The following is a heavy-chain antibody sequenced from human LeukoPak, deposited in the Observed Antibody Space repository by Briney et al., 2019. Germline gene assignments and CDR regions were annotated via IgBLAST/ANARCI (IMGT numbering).Heavy chain of an antibody. CDR3: ASRYCSSTSCER. J-gene: IGHJ4*02. Sequence: ASVKVSFKSSGYTFTSYDINWVRQATGQGLEWMGWMNPNSGNTGYAQKFQGRVTMTRNTSISTAYMELSSLRSEDTAVYYRASRYCSSTSCERWGQGTLVTVSS. CDR1: GYTFTSYD. V-gene: IGHV1-8*01. CDR2: MNPNSGNT. D-gene: IGHD2-2*01.